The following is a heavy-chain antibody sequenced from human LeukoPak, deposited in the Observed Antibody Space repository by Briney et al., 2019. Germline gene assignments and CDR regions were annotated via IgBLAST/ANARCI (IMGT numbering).Heavy chain of an antibody. J-gene: IGHJ4*02. CDR2: ISAYNGNT. CDR3: ARGRMLEFTEALDY. V-gene: IGHV1-18*01. D-gene: IGHD1-1*01. Sequence: GASVKVSCKASGYTFTSYGISWVRQAPGQGLEWMGWISAYNGNTNYAQKLQGRVTMTTDTSTSTAYMELRSLRSEDTAVYYCARGRMLEFTEALDYWGQGTLVTVSS. CDR1: GYTFTSYG.